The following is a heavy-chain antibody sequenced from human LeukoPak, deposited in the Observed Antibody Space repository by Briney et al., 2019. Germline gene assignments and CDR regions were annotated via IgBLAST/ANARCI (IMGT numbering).Heavy chain of an antibody. CDR1: GFTFSSYA. J-gene: IGHJ4*02. V-gene: IGHV3-30*04. CDR3: ARGRAYCSSTSCADLYYFDY. D-gene: IGHD2-2*01. Sequence: GRSLRLSCAASGFTFSSYAMHWVRQAPGKGLEWVAVISYDGSNKYYADSVKGRFTISRDNSKNTLYLQMNSLRAEDTAVYYCARGRAYCSSTSCADLYYFDYWGQGTLVTVSS. CDR2: ISYDGSNK.